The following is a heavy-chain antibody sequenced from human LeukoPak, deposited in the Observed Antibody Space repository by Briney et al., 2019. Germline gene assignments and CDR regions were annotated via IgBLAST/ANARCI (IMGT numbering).Heavy chain of an antibody. D-gene: IGHD3-16*01. V-gene: IGHV1-8*01. CDR2: MNPNSGNT. Sequence: GASVKVSCKASGYTFTSYDINWVRQATGQGLEWVGWMNPNSGNTGYAQKFQGRVSMTRNTSISTAYMELSSLRSEDTVVYYCARGPRGTLGYYFDYWGQGTLVTVSS. J-gene: IGHJ4*02. CDR3: ARGPRGTLGYYFDY. CDR1: GYTFTSYD.